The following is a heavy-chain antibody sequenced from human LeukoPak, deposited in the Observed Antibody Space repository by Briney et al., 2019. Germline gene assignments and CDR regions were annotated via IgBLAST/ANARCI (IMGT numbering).Heavy chain of an antibody. CDR2: ISSNGTT. V-gene: IGHV4-39*01. CDR3: SRGFEEWGGADS. D-gene: IGHD3-10*01. Sequence: SETMSLTCTVSGVSVRSRGFSWGWIRQPPGKGLEWIATISSNGTTYYNPSVRSRITISVDTSKNQFSVKLRPVAAADTAVYYCSRGFEEWGGADSWGQGTLVTVSS. CDR1: GVSVRSRGFS. J-gene: IGHJ4*02.